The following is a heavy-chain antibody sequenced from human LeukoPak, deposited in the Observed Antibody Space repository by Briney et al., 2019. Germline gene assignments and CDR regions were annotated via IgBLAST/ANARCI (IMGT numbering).Heavy chain of an antibody. CDR1: WFSFSSHA. J-gene: IGHJ4*02. D-gene: IGHD3-22*01. V-gene: IGHV3-20*03. CDR3: ARASLYDNSAYYLDY. Sequence: GGALRLLFAAPWFSFSSHAMNGGRPAPGKGLEVGSGVNWNGGSTGYADSVKGRFTISRDNAKNSLYLQMNSLRAEDTALYYCARASLYDNSAYYLDYWGQGTLVTVSS. CDR2: VNWNGGST.